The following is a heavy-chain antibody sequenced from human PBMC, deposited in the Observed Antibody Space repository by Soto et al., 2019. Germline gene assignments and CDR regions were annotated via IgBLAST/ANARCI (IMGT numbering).Heavy chain of an antibody. Sequence: QVQLVQSGAEVKKPGSSVKVPCKASGGTFSSYAISWVRQAPGQGLEWMGGIIPIFGTANYAQKFQGRVTITADESTSTAYMELSSLRSEDTAVYYCARGGIYYYDSSGYYPPCAFDIWGQGTMVTVSS. V-gene: IGHV1-69*12. CDR3: ARGGIYYYDSSGYYPPCAFDI. D-gene: IGHD3-22*01. J-gene: IGHJ3*02. CDR1: GGTFSSYA. CDR2: IIPIFGTA.